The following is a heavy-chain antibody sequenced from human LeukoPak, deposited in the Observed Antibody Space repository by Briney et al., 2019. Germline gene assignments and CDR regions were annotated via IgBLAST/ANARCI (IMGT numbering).Heavy chain of an antibody. CDR1: GYTFTGYY. CDR2: INPNSGGT. J-gene: IGHJ4*02. V-gene: IGHV1-2*02. Sequence: ASVKVSCKASGYTFTGYYMHWVRQAPGQGLEWMGWINPNSGGTNYAQKFQGRVTMTRDTSISTAYMELSRLRSDDTAVYYCARAQTDYGGNSGALRYWGQGTLVTVSS. D-gene: IGHD4-23*01. CDR3: ARAQTDYGGNSGALRY.